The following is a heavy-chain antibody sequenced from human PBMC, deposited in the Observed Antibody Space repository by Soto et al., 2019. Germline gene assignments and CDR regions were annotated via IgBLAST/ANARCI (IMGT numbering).Heavy chain of an antibody. CDR2: INPNSGGT. CDR3: ARVMYYYDSSGYFPYFDY. D-gene: IGHD3-22*01. V-gene: IGHV1-2*02. J-gene: IGHJ4*02. CDR1: GYTFTGYY. Sequence: GASVKVSCKASGYTFTGYYMHWVRQAPGQGLEWMGWINPNSGGTNYAQKFQGRVTMTRDTSISTAYMELSRLRSDDTAVYYCARVMYYYDSSGYFPYFDYWGQGTLVTVPS.